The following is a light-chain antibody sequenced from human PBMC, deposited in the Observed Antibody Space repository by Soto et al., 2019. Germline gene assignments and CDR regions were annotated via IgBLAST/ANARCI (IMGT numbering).Light chain of an antibody. CDR3: SSYTSGSTLVV. CDR2: DVT. CDR1: SSDVGGYNY. J-gene: IGLJ2*01. Sequence: QAVVTQPASVSGSPGQSITISCTGTSSDVGGYNYVSWYQHHPDRAPKLMIYDVTNRPSEVSYRFSGSKSGNTASLTISGLQAEDEANYYCSSYTSGSTLVVFGGGTKVTVL. V-gene: IGLV2-14*03.